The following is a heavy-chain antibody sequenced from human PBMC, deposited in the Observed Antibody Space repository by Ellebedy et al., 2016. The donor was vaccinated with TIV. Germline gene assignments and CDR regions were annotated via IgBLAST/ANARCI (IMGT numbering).Heavy chain of an antibody. CDR3: AGRSGTYSDAFDI. V-gene: IGHV3-30-3*01. J-gene: IGHJ3*02. CDR2: ISHDGSNK. Sequence: GESLKISCAASGFIFSSYAMHWVRQAPGKGLEWVAVISHDGSNKYYADSVKGRFTISRDNSKNTLYLQMNSLRAEDTAVYYCAGRSGTYSDAFDIWGQGTMVTVSS. CDR1: GFIFSSYA. D-gene: IGHD1-26*01.